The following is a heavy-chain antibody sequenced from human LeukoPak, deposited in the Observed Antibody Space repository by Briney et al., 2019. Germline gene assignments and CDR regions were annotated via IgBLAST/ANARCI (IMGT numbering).Heavy chain of an antibody. D-gene: IGHD1-1*01. J-gene: IGHJ6*03. CDR2: INPSDGRT. Sequence: ASVKVSCKASGYMFSINDMHWVRQAPGQGLEWMGIINPSDGRTTYAQKFQGRLTLTRDMSTSTAYMELSRLRSDDTAVYYCARDKQLDWAHYYYYYMDVWGKGTTVTVSS. CDR1: GYMFSIND. CDR3: ARDKQLDWAHYYYYYMDV. V-gene: IGHV1-46*01.